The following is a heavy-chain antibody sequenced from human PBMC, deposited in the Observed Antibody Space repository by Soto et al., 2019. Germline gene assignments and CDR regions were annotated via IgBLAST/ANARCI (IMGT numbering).Heavy chain of an antibody. V-gene: IGHV1-69*01. CDR1: GGGNLRDYR. D-gene: IGHD2-21*01. Sequence: QVQLVQSGAEVKEPGSSVKVSCKASGGGNLRDYRTTWVRRAPGQGLECMGGIIPKLGSANYAQNFQGRVTVTADESTNTVYMELRSLRSDDTAVYYCARGGDGYHFGAVYWGQGPPVTVSS. CDR3: ARGGDGYHFGAVY. CDR2: IIPKLGSA. J-gene: IGHJ4*02.